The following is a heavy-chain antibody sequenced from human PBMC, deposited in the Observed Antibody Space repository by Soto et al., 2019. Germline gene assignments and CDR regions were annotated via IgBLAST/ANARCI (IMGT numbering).Heavy chain of an antibody. Sequence: SLKVSCKASGGTFSSYAISWVRQAPGQGLEWMGGIIPIFGTANYAQKSQGRVTITADESTSTAYMELSSLRSEDTAVYYCAREWGVYDSSGYYPFDIWGQGTMVTVSS. CDR2: IIPIFGTA. CDR3: AREWGVYDSSGYYPFDI. V-gene: IGHV1-69*13. J-gene: IGHJ3*02. CDR1: GGTFSSYA. D-gene: IGHD3-22*01.